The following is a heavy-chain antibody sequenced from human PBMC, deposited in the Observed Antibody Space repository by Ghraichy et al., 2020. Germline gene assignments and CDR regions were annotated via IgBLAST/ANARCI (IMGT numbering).Heavy chain of an antibody. J-gene: IGHJ3*01. CDR3: AAGREYCSSTSCYTGYDAFDV. CDR1: GYTFTGYY. CDR2: INPNSGDT. Sequence: ASVKVSCKTSGYTFTGYYMHWVRQARGQGLEWMGWINPNSGDTNYAQKFQGRVTMTRDTSISTAYMDLNRLRSDDTAVYYCAAGREYCSSTSCYTGYDAFDVWGQGTMVTVSS. D-gene: IGHD2-2*02. V-gene: IGHV1-2*02.